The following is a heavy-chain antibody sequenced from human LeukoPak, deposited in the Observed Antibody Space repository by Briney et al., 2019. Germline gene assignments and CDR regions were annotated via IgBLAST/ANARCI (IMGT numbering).Heavy chain of an antibody. D-gene: IGHD3-10*01. CDR2: IKQAGSDK. J-gene: IGHJ4*02. CDR3: ARDYGSGSYYNTAY. Sequence: PGGSLRLSCAASGFTFSSYWMSWVRQAPGKGLEWVANIKQAGSDKYYVDSLKGRFTISRDNAKNSLFLQMNSLRAEGTAVYYCARDYGSGSYYNTAYWGQGTLVTVSS. CDR1: GFTFSSYW. V-gene: IGHV3-7*01.